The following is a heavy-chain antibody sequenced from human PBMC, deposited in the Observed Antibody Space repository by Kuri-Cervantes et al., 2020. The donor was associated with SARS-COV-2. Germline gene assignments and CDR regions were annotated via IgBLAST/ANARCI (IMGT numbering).Heavy chain of an antibody. J-gene: IGHJ4*02. CDR3: ARELGVPAATYFDY. Sequence: SETLSLTCTVSGYSISSGYYWGWIRQPPGKGLEWIGSIYHSGSTYYNPSLKSRVTISVDTSKNQFSLKLSSVTAADTAVYYCARELGVPAATYFDYWGQGTQVTVSS. V-gene: IGHV4-38-2*02. CDR1: GYSISSGYY. D-gene: IGHD2-2*01. CDR2: IYHSGST.